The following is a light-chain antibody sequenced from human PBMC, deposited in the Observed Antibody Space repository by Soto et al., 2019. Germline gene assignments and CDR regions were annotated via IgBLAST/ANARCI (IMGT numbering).Light chain of an antibody. CDR2: EVS. CDR3: NSYTSSSTPVV. Sequence: QSALTQPASVSGSPGQSITISCTGTSSDVGNYNYVSWYQQHPGKAPKLMIYEVSIRYSGVSDRFSGSKSGNTASLTISGLQAEDEADYYCNSYTSSSTPVVFGGGTQLTVL. V-gene: IGLV2-14*01. CDR1: SSDVGNYNY. J-gene: IGLJ2*01.